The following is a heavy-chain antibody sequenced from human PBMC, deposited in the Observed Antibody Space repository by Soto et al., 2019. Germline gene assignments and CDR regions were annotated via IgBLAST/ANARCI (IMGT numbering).Heavy chain of an antibody. CDR2: IFYSGST. V-gene: IGHV4-39*07. D-gene: IGHD5-18*01. J-gene: IGHJ4*02. CDR3: ARSYGSCFGF. CDR1: DC. Sequence: DCRVRIRQPPGKGLEWIGSIFYSGSTYYNPSLKSRVTISVDTSKNQFSLKLSSVIAVVSAIYYRARSYGSCFGFWAQGTLGSVSS.